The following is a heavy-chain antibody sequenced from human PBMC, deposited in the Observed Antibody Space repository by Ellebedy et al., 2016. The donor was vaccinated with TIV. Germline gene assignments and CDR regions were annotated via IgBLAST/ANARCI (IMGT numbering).Heavy chain of an antibody. CDR2: ISYDGSNK. CDR1: GFTFSSYA. V-gene: IGHV3-30-3*01. CDR3: ARDPPGNFGVLYYYYYMDV. J-gene: IGHJ6*03. Sequence: GGSLRLSXAASGFTFSSYAMHWVRQAPGKGLEWVAVISYDGSNKYYADSVKGRFTISRDNSKNTLYLQMNSLRAEDTAVYYCARDPPGNFGVLYYYYYMDVWGKGTTVTVSS. D-gene: IGHD3-3*01.